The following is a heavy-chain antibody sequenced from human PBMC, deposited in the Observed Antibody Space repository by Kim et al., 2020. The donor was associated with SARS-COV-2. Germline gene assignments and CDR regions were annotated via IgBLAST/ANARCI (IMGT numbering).Heavy chain of an antibody. Sequence: KFQGRVTITRDTSESTAYMELSSLRSEDTAVYYCARAHLLRFFQGPTIDYWGQGTLVTVSS. D-gene: IGHD3-3*01. V-gene: IGHV1-3*01. CDR3: ARAHLLRFFQGPTIDY. J-gene: IGHJ4*02.